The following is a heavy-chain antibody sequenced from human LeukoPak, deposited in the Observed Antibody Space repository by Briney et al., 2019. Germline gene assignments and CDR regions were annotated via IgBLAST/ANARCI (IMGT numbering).Heavy chain of an antibody. Sequence: GGSLRLSCAASGFTFGSYAMCWVRQAPGKGLEWVSAISGSGGSTYYANSVKGRFTISRDNSKNTLYLQMNSLRAEDTAVYYCAKPQYYDSSGYRVGAFDIWGQGTMVTVSS. CDR2: ISGSGGST. J-gene: IGHJ3*02. CDR3: AKPQYYDSSGYRVGAFDI. CDR1: GFTFGSYA. D-gene: IGHD3-22*01. V-gene: IGHV3-23*01.